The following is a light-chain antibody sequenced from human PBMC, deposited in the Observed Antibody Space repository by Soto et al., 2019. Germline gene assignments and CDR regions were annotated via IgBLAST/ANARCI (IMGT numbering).Light chain of an antibody. CDR2: AAS. V-gene: IGKV1-12*01. J-gene: IGKJ4*01. CDR3: QSANSFPLT. Sequence: DIQMTQSPSSVSASVGDRVTITCRTSQGISSWLAWYQQKPGKAPKLLIFAASSLQNGVPSRFSGCGSGKEFTLPIGGLQPEDFATYYCQSANSFPLTFGGGTKVEIK. CDR1: QGISSW.